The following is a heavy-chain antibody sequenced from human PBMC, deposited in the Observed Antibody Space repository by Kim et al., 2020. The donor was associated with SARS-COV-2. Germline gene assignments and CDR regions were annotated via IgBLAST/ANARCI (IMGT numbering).Heavy chain of an antibody. Sequence: ADSVKGRFTISRDNSKNSLYLQMNSLRTEDTALYYCAKDMGWVAIFGVDYWGQGTLVTVSS. J-gene: IGHJ4*02. V-gene: IGHV3-43*01. D-gene: IGHD3-3*01. CDR3: AKDMGWVAIFGVDY.